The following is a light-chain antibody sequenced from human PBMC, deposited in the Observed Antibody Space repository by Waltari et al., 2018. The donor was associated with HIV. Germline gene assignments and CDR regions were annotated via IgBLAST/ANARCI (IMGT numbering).Light chain of an antibody. V-gene: IGLV2-14*01. Sequence: QSALTQPVSVSGSPGQSITISCTGTNSDIGFYNLVSWYRQQPGKAPQLVMYGVGSRPPGFSDRFAGAKSGNTASLTISTRQAEDEADYDCSSYGNTDTLVFGGGTTLTVL. CDR1: NSDIGFYNL. J-gene: IGLJ3*02. CDR3: SSYGNTDTLV. CDR2: GVG.